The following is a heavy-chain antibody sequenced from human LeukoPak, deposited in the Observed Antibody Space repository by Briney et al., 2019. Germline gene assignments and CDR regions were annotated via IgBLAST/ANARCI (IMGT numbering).Heavy chain of an antibody. CDR2: ISSSSSYI. J-gene: IGHJ4*02. V-gene: IGHV3-21*01. D-gene: IGHD3-9*01. CDR1: GFTFSSYS. CDR3: ARSEDYDILTGYAADFDY. Sequence: GGSLRLSCAASGFTFSSYSMNWVRQAPGKGLEWVSSISSSSSYIYYADSVKGRFTISRDNAKNSLYLQMNSLRAEDTAAYYCARSEDYDILTGYAADFDYWGQGTLVTVSS.